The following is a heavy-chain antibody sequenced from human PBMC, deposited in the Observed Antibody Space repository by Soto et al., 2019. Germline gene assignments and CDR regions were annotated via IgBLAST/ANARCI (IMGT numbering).Heavy chain of an antibody. CDR3: ARRGSGHTFDY. Sequence: QLQLQESGPGLVKPSETLSLTCAVSGASISRTGFHWGWIRQPPGQGLEWIGSIYEGETTFYNSSLKSRVTISADTSKNHFTLILSSVTAAYTAVYYCARRGSGHTFDYLGQGTLVTVSS. V-gene: IGHV4-39*01. CDR1: GASISRTGFH. J-gene: IGHJ4*02. CDR2: IYEGETT. D-gene: IGHD3-10*01.